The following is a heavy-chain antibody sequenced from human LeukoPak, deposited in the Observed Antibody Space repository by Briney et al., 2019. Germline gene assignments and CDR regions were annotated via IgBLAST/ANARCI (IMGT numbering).Heavy chain of an antibody. CDR1: RFTFNRYW. D-gene: IGHD5-12*01. Sequence: PGGSLRLSCAASRFTFNRYWMSWVRQAPGKGLEWVANIKEDGGEKNYVDSMKGRITISRDNAKNSLYLQMNSLRVEDMAVYYCARGVIGYRDAFDIWGQGAMVTVSS. CDR3: ARGVIGYRDAFDI. CDR2: IKEDGGEK. J-gene: IGHJ3*02. V-gene: IGHV3-7*03.